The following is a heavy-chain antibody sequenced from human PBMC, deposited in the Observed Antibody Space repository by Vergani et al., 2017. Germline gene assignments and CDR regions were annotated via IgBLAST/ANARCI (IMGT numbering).Heavy chain of an antibody. CDR3: TRHVPCGDSACLDFDH. V-gene: IGHV5-51*01. Sequence: EVMLVQSGAEVKKSGESLKISCKYSESSFISNEIAWVRQMSGKGLQWMGNINPIDSKIAYSPSFQGQAIMSLDKSITTAYLQWRSLKASDTAIYYCTRHVPCGDSACLDFDHWGQGTQVTVSS. D-gene: IGHD2-21*01. CDR2: INPIDSKI. CDR1: ESSFISNE. J-gene: IGHJ4*02.